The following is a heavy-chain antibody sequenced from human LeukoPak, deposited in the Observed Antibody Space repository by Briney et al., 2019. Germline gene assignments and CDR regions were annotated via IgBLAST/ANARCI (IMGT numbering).Heavy chain of an antibody. D-gene: IGHD2-2*01. CDR3: ARTSCNHPGIYCYFAY. V-gene: IGHV3-13*01. J-gene: IGHJ4*02. Sequence: GGSLRLSGAASGFTFSSYDMHWVRQATGKGLEWVSAIGTAGDTYYPGSVKGRFTISRENAKNSLYLQMNSLRAGDTAVYYCARTSCNHPGIYCYFAYWGQGTLVTVSS. CDR2: IGTAGDT. CDR1: GFTFSSYD.